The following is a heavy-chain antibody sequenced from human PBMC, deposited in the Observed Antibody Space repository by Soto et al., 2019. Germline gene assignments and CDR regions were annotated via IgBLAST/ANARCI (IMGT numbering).Heavy chain of an antibody. CDR2: IYHSGNT. V-gene: IGHV4-30-4*01. Sequence: SETLSLTCSVSGGFISSGDYYWSWIRQPPGKGLEWIGYIYHSGNTHYNPSLKSRLTMSIDTSKSQFSLSLSSLTSADTAFHSCATGRVIRGFIYYDSWGQVTLVTVSS. D-gene: IGHD3-10*01. J-gene: IGHJ4*02. CDR1: GGFISSGDYY. CDR3: ATGRVIRGFIYYDS.